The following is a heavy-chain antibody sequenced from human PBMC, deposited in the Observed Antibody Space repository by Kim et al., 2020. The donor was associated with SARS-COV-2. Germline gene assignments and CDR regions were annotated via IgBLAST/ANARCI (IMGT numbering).Heavy chain of an antibody. CDR2: FYHSGST. J-gene: IGHJ4*02. D-gene: IGHD5-18*01. CDR1: GYSISSAYY. V-gene: IGHV4-38-2*02. Sequence: SETLSLTCTVSGYSISSAYYWGWIRQPPGKGLEWIGSFYHSGSTYYRPSLKSRGTISVYTSKNQFSLKLSSVTAADTAVYYCSRSVYSYGLLAFWCQGTL. CDR3: SRSVYSYGLLAF.